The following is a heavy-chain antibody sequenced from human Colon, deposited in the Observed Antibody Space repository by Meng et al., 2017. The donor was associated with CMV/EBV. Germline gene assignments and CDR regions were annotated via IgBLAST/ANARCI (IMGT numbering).Heavy chain of an antibody. CDR3: ARGYDYTNYVPVDF. Sequence: ASVMVSCKASGYTFSHYGVNWVRQAPGQGLEWMGWISGFNGKTYYAQNFQDRLTLTTDTATGTVYMELRNLRSDDMAIYYCARGYDYTNYVPVDFWGQGTLVTVSS. CDR2: ISGFNGKT. D-gene: IGHD4-11*01. V-gene: IGHV1-18*03. J-gene: IGHJ4*02. CDR1: GYTFSHYG.